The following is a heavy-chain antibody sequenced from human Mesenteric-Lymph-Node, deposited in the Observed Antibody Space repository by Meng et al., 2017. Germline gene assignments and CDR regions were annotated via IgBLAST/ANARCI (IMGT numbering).Heavy chain of an antibody. D-gene: IGHD2-21*01. V-gene: IGHV3-30*05. J-gene: IGHJ4*02. CDR1: GFTFSSYS. Sequence: GESLKISCAASGFTFSSYSMNWVRQAPGKGLDWVAVISYHGHDAFYADSVKGRFTISRDNSKNTLYLQMNSLRDEDTAVYYCARSPTKVFATIPEAYWGQGTLVTVSS. CDR3: ARSPTKVFATIPEAY. CDR2: ISYHGHDA.